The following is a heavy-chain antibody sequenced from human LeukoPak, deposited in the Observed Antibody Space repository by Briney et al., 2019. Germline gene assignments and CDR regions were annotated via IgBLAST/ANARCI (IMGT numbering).Heavy chain of an antibody. Sequence: PSETLSLTCTVSGGSFSSSNYFWVWIRQPPGKGLEWIGSIYYSGNSYDNPSLKSRVTISVDTSKNHFALKLRSVMAADTAVYYCARHGNVVVVPAAKGFDYWGQGTQVTVSS. CDR1: GGSFSSSNYF. CDR2: IYYSGNS. J-gene: IGHJ4*02. CDR3: ARHGNVVVVPAAKGFDY. D-gene: IGHD2-2*01. V-gene: IGHV4-39*01.